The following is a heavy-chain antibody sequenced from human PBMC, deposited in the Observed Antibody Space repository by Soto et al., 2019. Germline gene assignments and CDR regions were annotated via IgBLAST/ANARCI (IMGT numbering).Heavy chain of an antibody. V-gene: IGHV1-18*01. CDR3: AKQVIAAAGKGYYYYYMDV. J-gene: IGHJ6*03. D-gene: IGHD6-13*01. CDR1: GYTFTSYG. Sequence: QVQLVQSGAEVKKPGASVKVSCKASGYTFTSYGISWVRQAPGQGLEWMGWISAYNGNTNYAQKLQGRVTMTTDTATSTAYLEVRSLRSDDTAVDYCAKQVIAAAGKGYYYYYMDVWCKGTTVTVSS. CDR2: ISAYNGNT.